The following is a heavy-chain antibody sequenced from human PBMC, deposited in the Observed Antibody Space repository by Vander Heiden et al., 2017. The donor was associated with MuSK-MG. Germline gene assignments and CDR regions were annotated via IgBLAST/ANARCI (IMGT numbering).Heavy chain of an antibody. CDR2: IFYHGSP. V-gene: IGHV4-38-2*01. Sequence: QVQLQESGPGLVKPSETLSLTCAVSVYSISSGYYWGWIRQSPRKGLGWIGSIFYHGSPSHNPSPKRRPTISVEPYKNQFPLELNAVTAAETAVDFCSKASTYGHCLGGNLFDPWGQGTLVTVFS. D-gene: IGHD3-16*01. CDR1: VYSISSGYY. J-gene: IGHJ5*02. CDR3: SKASTYGHCLGGNLFDP.